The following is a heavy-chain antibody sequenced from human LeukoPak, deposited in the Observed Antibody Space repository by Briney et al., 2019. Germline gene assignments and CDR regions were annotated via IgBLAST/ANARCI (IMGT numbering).Heavy chain of an antibody. CDR2: MNPNSGNT. D-gene: IGHD6-13*01. CDR1: GYTFTSFD. J-gene: IGHJ3*02. V-gene: IGHV1-8*01. Sequence: ASVKVSCKASGYTFTSFDINWVRQATGQGLEWMGWMNPNSGNTGYAQKFQGRVTMTRNTSISTAYMELSSLRSEDTAVYYCASSIAAAFDAFDIWGQGTMVTVSS. CDR3: ASSIAAAFDAFDI.